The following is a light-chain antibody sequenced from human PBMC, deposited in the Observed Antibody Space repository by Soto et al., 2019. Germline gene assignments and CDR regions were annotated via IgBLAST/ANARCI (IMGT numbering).Light chain of an antibody. CDR3: QQYNNWPPWT. CDR2: GAS. J-gene: IGKJ1*01. V-gene: IGKV3-15*01. CDR1: QSVNLN. Sequence: EIVMTQSPATLSVSPGERATLSCRASQSVNLNLAWYQQKPGQAPRLLIYGASSRATGIPARFSGSGSGTEFTLSISSLQSEDFAVYYCQQYNNWPPWTFGQGTKVEIK.